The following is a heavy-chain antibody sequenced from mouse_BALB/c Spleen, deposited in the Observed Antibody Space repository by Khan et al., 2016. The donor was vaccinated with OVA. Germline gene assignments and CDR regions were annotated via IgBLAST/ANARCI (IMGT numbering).Heavy chain of an antibody. Sequence: QVQLQQSGPGLVQPSQSLSITCTVSGFSLTSYGVHWVRQSPGKGLEWLGVIWRGGSTDYNAAFMSRLSITKDNSKSQVFFKMNSLQADDIAIYYCAKKITTVDYYAMDYWGQGTSVTVSS. CDR2: IWRGGST. CDR1: GFSLTSYG. V-gene: IGHV2-5*01. CDR3: AKKITTVDYYAMDY. D-gene: IGHD1-1*01. J-gene: IGHJ4*01.